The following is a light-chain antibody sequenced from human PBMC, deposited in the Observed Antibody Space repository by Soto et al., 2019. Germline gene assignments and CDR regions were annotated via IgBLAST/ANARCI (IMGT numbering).Light chain of an antibody. CDR3: SSHTSSSTVYV. CDR1: SSDVGAYKY. Sequence: QSVLTQPASVSGSPGQSITISCTGTSSDVGAYKYVSWYQQHPGQAPKLMIYEVSNRPSGVSNRFSGSKSGNTASLTISGLQAEDEADSYCSSHTSSSTVYVFGTGTKVTVL. J-gene: IGLJ1*01. V-gene: IGLV2-14*01. CDR2: EVS.